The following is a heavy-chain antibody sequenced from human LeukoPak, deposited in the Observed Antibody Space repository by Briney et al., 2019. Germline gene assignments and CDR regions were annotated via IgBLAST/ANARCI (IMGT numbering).Heavy chain of an antibody. CDR2: IYYSGST. CDR3: ARDTPSYGDYGHNWFDP. CDR1: GGSISSSSYY. V-gene: IGHV4-39*07. J-gene: IGHJ5*02. Sequence: SETLSLTCTVSGGSISSSSYYWGWIRQPPGKGLQWIGSIYYSGSTYYNPSLKSRVTISVDTSKNQLSLKLSSVTAADTAVYYCARDTPSYGDYGHNWFDPWGQGTLVTVSS. D-gene: IGHD4-17*01.